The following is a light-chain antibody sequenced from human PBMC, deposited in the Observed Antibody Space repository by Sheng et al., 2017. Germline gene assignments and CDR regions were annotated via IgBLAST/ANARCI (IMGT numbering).Light chain of an antibody. Sequence: IQMTQSPSTLYASVGDRVTITCRASQNVRIWLAWYQHKPGKAPKALIYKASNLESGVPSRFSGGGSGTQFTLTITNLQPDDFATYYCQQYSDDWSFGQGTKVENK. CDR3: QQYSDDWS. J-gene: IGKJ1*01. V-gene: IGKV1-5*03. CDR1: QNVRIW. CDR2: KAS.